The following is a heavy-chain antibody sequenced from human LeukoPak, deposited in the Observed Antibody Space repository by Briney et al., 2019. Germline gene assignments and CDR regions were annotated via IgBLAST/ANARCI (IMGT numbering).Heavy chain of an antibody. D-gene: IGHD3-10*01. CDR2: IYYSGST. Sequence: SETLSLTCTVSGGSISSGDYYWSWIRQPPGKGLEWIGYIYYSGSTYYNPSLKSRVTISVDTSKNQFSLKLSSVTAADTAVYYCARGDYYGRFWFDPWGQGTLVTVSS. J-gene: IGHJ5*02. V-gene: IGHV4-30-4*01. CDR1: GGSISSGDYY. CDR3: ARGDYYGRFWFDP.